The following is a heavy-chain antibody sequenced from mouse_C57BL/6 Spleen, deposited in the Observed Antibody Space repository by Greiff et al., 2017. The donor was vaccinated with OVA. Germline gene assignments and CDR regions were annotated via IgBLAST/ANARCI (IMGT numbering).Heavy chain of an antibody. CDR1: GYTFTSYW. Sequence: VQLQQPGAELVKPGASVKMSCKASGYTFTSYWITWVKQRPGQGLEWIGDIYPGSGSTNYNEKFKTKATLTVDTSSSTAYMQLSSLTSEDSAVYYCAISPTLYSLYYFDYWGQGTTLTVSS. CDR3: AISPTLYSLYYFDY. D-gene: IGHD2-12*01. CDR2: IYPGSGST. V-gene: IGHV1-55*01. J-gene: IGHJ2*01.